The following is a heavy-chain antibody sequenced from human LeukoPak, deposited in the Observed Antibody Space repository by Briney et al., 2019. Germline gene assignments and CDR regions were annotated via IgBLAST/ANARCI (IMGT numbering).Heavy chain of an antibody. CDR3: ARGVRSSSWYPRYYYYGMDV. CDR1: GGSFSGYY. Sequence: ASETLSLTCAVYGGSFSGYYWSWIRQPPGKGLEWIGEINHSGSTNYNPSLKSRVTISVDTSKNQFSLKLSSVTAADTAVYYCARGVRSSSWYPRYYYYGMDVWGQGTTVTVSS. CDR2: INHSGST. V-gene: IGHV4-34*01. D-gene: IGHD6-13*01. J-gene: IGHJ6*02.